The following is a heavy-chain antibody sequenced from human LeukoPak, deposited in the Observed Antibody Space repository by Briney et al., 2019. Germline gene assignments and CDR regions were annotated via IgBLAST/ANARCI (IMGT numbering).Heavy chain of an antibody. J-gene: IGHJ4*02. V-gene: IGHV3-74*01. CDR2: INSDGSST. Sequence: GGSLRLSCAASGFTFSSSWIHWVRQAPGKGLVWVSRINSDGSSTTYADSVKGRFTISRDNAKNTLYLQMNSLRAEDTAVYYCASAAVIAGGSAYWGQGTLVTVSS. D-gene: IGHD6-13*01. CDR3: ASAAVIAGGSAY. CDR1: GFTFSSSW.